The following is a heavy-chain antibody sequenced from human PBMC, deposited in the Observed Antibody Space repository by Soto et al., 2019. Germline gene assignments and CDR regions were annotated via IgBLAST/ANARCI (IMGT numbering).Heavy chain of an antibody. CDR1: GFTFDDYA. Sequence: EVQLVESGGGLVQPGRSLRLSCAASGFTFDDYAMHCVRQAPGKGLEWVSGINWNGGSIGYADSVRGRFTISRDNAKNSLYLQMNSLRAEDTALYYCAKGAATGYYYHLDYWGQGTLVTVSS. J-gene: IGHJ4*02. CDR3: AKGAATGYYYHLDY. D-gene: IGHD3-22*01. CDR2: INWNGGSI. V-gene: IGHV3-9*01.